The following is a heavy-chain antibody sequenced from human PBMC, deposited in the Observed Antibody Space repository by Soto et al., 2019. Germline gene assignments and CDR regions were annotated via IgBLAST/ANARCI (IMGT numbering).Heavy chain of an antibody. CDR3: ARGGYSGSYTNDAFDI. CDR2: INPNSGGT. D-gene: IGHD1-26*01. CDR1: GYTFTGYY. V-gene: IGHV1-2*04. Sequence: ASVKVSCKASGYTFTGYYMHLVRQAPGQGLEWMGWINPNSGGTNYAQKFQGWVTMTRDTSISTAYMELSRLRSDDTAVYYCARGGYSGSYTNDAFDIWGQGTMVTVSS. J-gene: IGHJ3*02.